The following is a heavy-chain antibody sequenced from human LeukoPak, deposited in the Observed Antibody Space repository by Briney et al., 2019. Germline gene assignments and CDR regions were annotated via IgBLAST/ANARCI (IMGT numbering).Heavy chain of an antibody. D-gene: IGHD3-9*01. CDR3: ARLTGYSSESWFDP. Sequence: PSETLSLTCTVSAGSISSYYWSWIRQPPGKGLEWIGYIYYSGSTNYKSSLKSRVTISVDTSKNQFSLKLSSVTAADTAVYYCARLTGYSSESWFDPWGQGTLVTVSS. CDR1: AGSISSYY. V-gene: IGHV4-59*01. J-gene: IGHJ5*02. CDR2: IYYSGST.